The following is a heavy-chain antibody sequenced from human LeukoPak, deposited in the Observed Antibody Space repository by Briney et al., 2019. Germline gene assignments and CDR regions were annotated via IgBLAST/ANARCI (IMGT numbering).Heavy chain of an antibody. V-gene: IGHV1-3*01. CDR2: INAGNGNT. CDR3: ARDDCSGGSCYFDY. D-gene: IGHD2-15*01. J-gene: IGHJ4*02. CDR1: GYTLTSYA. Sequence: RASVKVSCKASGYTLTSYAMHWVRQAPGQRLEWMGWINAGNGNTKYSQKFQGRVTITRDTSASTAYMELSSLRSEDTAVYYCARDDCSGGSCYFDYWGQGTLVTVSS.